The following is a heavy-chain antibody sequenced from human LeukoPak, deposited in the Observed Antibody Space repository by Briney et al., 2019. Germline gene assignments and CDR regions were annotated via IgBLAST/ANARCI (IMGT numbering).Heavy chain of an antibody. J-gene: IGHJ6*02. CDR1: GFTFSSYG. D-gene: IGHD3-3*01. Sequence: GGSLRLSCAASGFTFSSYGMHWVRQAPGKGLEGVAVIWYDGSNKYYADSVKGRFTISRDNSKNTLYLQMNSLRAEDTAVYYCARALSSYDFWSGPPPGYYGMDVWGQGTTATVSS. V-gene: IGHV3-33*01. CDR2: IWYDGSNK. CDR3: ARALSSYDFWSGPPPGYYGMDV.